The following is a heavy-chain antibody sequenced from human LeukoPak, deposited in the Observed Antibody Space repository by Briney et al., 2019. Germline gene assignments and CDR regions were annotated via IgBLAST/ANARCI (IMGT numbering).Heavy chain of an antibody. D-gene: IGHD6-13*01. J-gene: IGHJ4*02. CDR1: GGSISTYY. Sequence: PSETLSLTCTVSGGSISTYYGKWVRQPPGKGLEWLGYIHYSGSTNYNSSLKSRVTISLDTSTSQFSLNLTSVTAADTAMYYCARGRFSSRWFPFDDWGQGTLVTVSS. CDR2: IHYSGST. CDR3: ARGRFSSRWFPFDD. V-gene: IGHV4-59*01.